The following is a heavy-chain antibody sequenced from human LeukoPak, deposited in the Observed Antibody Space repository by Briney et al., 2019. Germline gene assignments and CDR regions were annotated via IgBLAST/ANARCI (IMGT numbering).Heavy chain of an antibody. CDR3: AKDLRGSGWTEADY. CDR2: ISGSGGST. Sequence: GSLRLSCPASGFTFSSYAMSLVRQAPGKGLEWVSAISGSGGSTYYADSVKGRFTISRDNSKNTLYLQMNSLRAEDTAVYYCAKDLRGSGWTEADYWGQGTLVTVSS. V-gene: IGHV3-23*01. J-gene: IGHJ4*02. D-gene: IGHD6-19*01. CDR1: GFTFSSYA.